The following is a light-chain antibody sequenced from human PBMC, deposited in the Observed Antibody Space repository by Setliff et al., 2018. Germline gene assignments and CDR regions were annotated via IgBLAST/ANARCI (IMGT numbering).Light chain of an antibody. CDR2: EVS. Sequence: QSVLTQPASVSGSPGQSITISCAGTSSDVGAYSHVSWYQQYPGKAPKLMISEVSNRPSGVSYRFSGSKSGNTASLTISGLQAEDEADYYCCSYAGSALFVVFGGGTKVTVL. V-gene: IGLV2-23*02. J-gene: IGLJ2*01. CDR3: CSYAGSALFVV. CDR1: SSDVGAYSH.